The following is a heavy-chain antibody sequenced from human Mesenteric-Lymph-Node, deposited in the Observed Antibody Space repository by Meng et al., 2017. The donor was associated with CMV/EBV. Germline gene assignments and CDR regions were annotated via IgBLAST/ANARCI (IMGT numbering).Heavy chain of an antibody. J-gene: IGHJ4*02. V-gene: IGHV1-58*01. CDR3: ARDSTKVVTLPLDY. Sequence: SVKVSCKASGFTFTSSAVQWVRQARGQRLEWIGWIVVGSGNTNYAQKFKERVTITRDMSTSTAYMELSSLRSVDTAVYYCARDSTKVVTLPLDYWGQGTLVTVSS. CDR1: GFTFTSSA. CDR2: IVVGSGNT. D-gene: IGHD3-22*01.